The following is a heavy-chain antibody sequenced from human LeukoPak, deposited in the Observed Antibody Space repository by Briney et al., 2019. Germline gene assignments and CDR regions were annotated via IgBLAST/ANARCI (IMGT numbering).Heavy chain of an antibody. J-gene: IGHJ4*02. CDR1: GFIFSSYA. D-gene: IGHD7-27*01. V-gene: IGHV3-23*01. CDR2: ISGSGGST. Sequence: PGGSLRLSCAASGFIFSSYAMSWVRQAPGKGLEWVSTISGSGGSTYYADSVKGRFTISRDNSKNTLYLEMNRLRSEDKAAYYCAKDILNWEFDYWGQGTLVTVSS. CDR3: AKDILNWEFDY.